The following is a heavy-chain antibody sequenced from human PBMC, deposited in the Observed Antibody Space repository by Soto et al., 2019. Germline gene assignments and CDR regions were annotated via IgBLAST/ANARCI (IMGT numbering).Heavy chain of an antibody. Sequence: PGGSLRLSCAASGFSFDDYAILWVRQAPGKGLEWVSGINWNSGSIGYADSVKGRFTISRDNAKTSLYLQMNSLRVEDTALYYCAKDRGSGSYAANYYYYGMDVWGQGTTVTVSS. D-gene: IGHD3-10*01. CDR2: INWNSGSI. J-gene: IGHJ6*02. V-gene: IGHV3-9*01. CDR3: AKDRGSGSYAANYYYYGMDV. CDR1: GFSFDDYA.